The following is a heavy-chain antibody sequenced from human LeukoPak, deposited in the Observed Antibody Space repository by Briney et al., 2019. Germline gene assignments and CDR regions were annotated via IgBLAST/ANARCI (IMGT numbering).Heavy chain of an antibody. Sequence: GGSLRLSCAASGFPLSSYSINWARQAPGKGLEWVSYISSSGSAIYYVDSVKGRFTVSRDNAKNSLFLQMNSPRAEDTAVYYCVRVKGSYFDYWGQGALVTVSS. D-gene: IGHD2-15*01. CDR2: ISSSGSAI. CDR3: VRVKGSYFDY. V-gene: IGHV3-48*01. CDR1: GFPLSSYS. J-gene: IGHJ4*02.